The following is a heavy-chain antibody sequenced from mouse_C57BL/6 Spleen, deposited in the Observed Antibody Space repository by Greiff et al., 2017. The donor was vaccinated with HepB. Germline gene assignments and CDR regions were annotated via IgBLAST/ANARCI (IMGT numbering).Heavy chain of an antibody. CDR3: AREDYYYGDFDY. V-gene: IGHV1-81*01. J-gene: IGHJ2*01. CDR1: GYTFTSYG. CDR2: IYPRSGNT. D-gene: IGHD1-1*01. Sequence: QVQLQQSGAELARPGASVKLSCKASGYTFTSYGISWVKQRTGQGLEWIGEIYPRSGNTYYNEKFKGKATLTADKSSSTAYMELRSLTSEDSAVYFCAREDYYYGDFDYWGQGTTLTVSS.